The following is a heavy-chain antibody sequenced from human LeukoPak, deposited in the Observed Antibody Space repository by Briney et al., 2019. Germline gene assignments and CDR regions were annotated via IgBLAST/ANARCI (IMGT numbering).Heavy chain of an antibody. CDR3: AKGLLQDGITGITAYYYYYYGMDV. CDR1: GFTFSSYG. V-gene: IGHV3-30*18. CDR2: ISYDGSNK. Sequence: GGSLRLSCAASGFTFSSYGMHWVRQAPGKGLEWVAVISYDGSNKYYADSVKGRFTISRDNSKNTLYLQMNSLRAEDTAVYYCAKGLLQDGITGITAYYYYYYGMDVWSQGTTVTVSS. J-gene: IGHJ6*02. D-gene: IGHD1-7*01.